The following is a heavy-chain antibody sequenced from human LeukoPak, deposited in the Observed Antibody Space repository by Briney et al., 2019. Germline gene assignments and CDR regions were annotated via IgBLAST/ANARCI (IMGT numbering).Heavy chain of an antibody. D-gene: IGHD1-26*01. CDR3: ARYSGSYQRFDY. CDR1: GYTFTGYY. J-gene: IGHJ4*02. CDR2: VNPNSGGT. V-gene: IGHV1-2*02. Sequence: ASVKVSCKASGYTFTGYYMHWVRQAPGQGLEWMGWVNPNSGGTNYAQKFQGRVTMTRDTSISTAYMELSRLRSGDTAVYYCARYSGSYQRFDYWGQGTLVTVSS.